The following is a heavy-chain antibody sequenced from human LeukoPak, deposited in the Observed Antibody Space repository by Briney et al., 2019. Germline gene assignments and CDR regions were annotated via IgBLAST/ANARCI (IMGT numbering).Heavy chain of an antibody. J-gene: IGHJ6*03. CDR2: IYYSGST. CDR3: ARQPHYYYNYMDV. Sequence: SETLSLTCTVSGGPISSSSYYWGWIRQPPGKGLEWIGTIYYSGSTYYNPSLKSRVIISVDTSKNQFSLKLSSVPAADTAVYYCARQPHYYYNYMDVWGKGTTVTVSS. CDR1: GGPISSSSYY. V-gene: IGHV4-39*01.